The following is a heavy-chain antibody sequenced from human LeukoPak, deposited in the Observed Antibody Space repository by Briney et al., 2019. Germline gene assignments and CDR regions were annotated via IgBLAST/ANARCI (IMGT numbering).Heavy chain of an antibody. CDR1: GGSISSYY. CDR3: ARSTYYYDSSGYYYDAFDI. V-gene: IGHV4-59*01. CDR2: IYYGGST. J-gene: IGHJ3*02. D-gene: IGHD3-22*01. Sequence: SETLSLTCTVSGGSISSYYWSWIRQPPWKGLEWIGYIYYGGSTNYNPSLKSRVTISVDTSKNQFSLKLSSVTAADTAVYYCARSTYYYDSSGYYYDAFDIWGQGTMVTVSS.